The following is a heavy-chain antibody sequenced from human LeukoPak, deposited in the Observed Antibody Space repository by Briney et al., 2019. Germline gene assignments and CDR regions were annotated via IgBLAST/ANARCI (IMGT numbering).Heavy chain of an antibody. CDR1: GGSIRTNLSY. Sequence: SETLSLTCTVSGGSIRTNLSYWGWIRQPPGKRLEWIGSINYSGTTYYSPSLESRVTVSVDTSENQFSLRLSSVTAADTAVYYCARVDIVVLPASSFDFWGQGTLVTVSS. D-gene: IGHD2-2*01. CDR3: ARVDIVVLPASSFDF. CDR2: INYSGTT. J-gene: IGHJ4*02. V-gene: IGHV4-39*01.